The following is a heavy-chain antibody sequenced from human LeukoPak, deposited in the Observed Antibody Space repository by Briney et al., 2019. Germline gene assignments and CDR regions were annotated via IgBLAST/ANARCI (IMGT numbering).Heavy chain of an antibody. V-gene: IGHV3-9*01. CDR3: ARGPHYGDFVDFLDH. Sequence: PGGSLRLSCAASGFTFDDYAMHWVRQAPGKGLEWVSGISWNSGSIGYADSVKGRFTISRDDAKNLVYLQMNSLRAEDTAVYYCARGPHYGDFVDFLDHWCQGALVTVSS. D-gene: IGHD4-17*01. J-gene: IGHJ4*02. CDR2: ISWNSGSI. CDR1: GFTFDDYA.